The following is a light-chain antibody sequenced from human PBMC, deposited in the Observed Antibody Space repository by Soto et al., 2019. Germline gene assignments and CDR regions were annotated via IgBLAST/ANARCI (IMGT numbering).Light chain of an antibody. CDR1: SSNIGSNY. J-gene: IGLJ3*02. CDR2: RNN. V-gene: IGLV1-47*01. CDR3: AAWDDSLSCVV. Sequence: QSVLTQPPSASGTPGQRVTISCSGSSSNIGSNYVYWYQQLPGTAPKLLIYRNNQRPSGVPDRFSGPKSGTSASLAISGLRSEDEANYYCAAWDDSLSCVVFGGGTKLTVL.